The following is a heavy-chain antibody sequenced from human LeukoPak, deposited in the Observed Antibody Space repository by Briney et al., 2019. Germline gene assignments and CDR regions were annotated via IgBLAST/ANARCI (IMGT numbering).Heavy chain of an antibody. Sequence: MPSETLSLTCGVSGYSISSGYYWGWIRQPPGKGLEWIGSIYHSGSTYYNPSLKSRVTISVDTSKNQFSLKLSSVTAADTAVYYCARNISGLGLYSHHAYDPAGAFDIWGQGALVTVSS. V-gene: IGHV4-38-2*01. J-gene: IGHJ3*02. D-gene: IGHD1-14*01. CDR2: IYHSGST. CDR3: ARNISGLGLYSHHAYDPAGAFDI. CDR1: GYSISSGYY.